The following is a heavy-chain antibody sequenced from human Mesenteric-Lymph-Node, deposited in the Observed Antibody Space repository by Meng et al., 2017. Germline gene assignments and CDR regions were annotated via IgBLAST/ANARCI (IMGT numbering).Heavy chain of an antibody. J-gene: IGHJ4*02. CDR1: GLSFSSKW. Sequence: GESLKISCAASGLSFSSKWMSWVRQAPGKGLEWVASINEDESEKYYVDSVRGRFTVSRDNAKNSLYLHMISLRAEDTALYYCATDVGDFSGGGACYSDYIESWGQGTLVTVSS. V-gene: IGHV3-7*01. CDR3: ATDVGDFSGGGACYSDYIES. D-gene: IGHD2-15*01. CDR2: INEDESEK.